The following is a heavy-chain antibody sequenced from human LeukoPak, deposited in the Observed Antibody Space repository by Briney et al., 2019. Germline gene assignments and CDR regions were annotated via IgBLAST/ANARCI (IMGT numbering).Heavy chain of an antibody. Sequence: PGGSLRLSCAASGFTFSSYGMHWVRQAPGKGLEWVAVIWYDGSNKYYADSVKGRFTISRDNSKNTLYLQMNSLRAEDTAVYYCARSGLELHPYFDYWGQGTLVTVSS. CDR2: IWYDGSNK. J-gene: IGHJ4*02. D-gene: IGHD1-7*01. CDR1: GFTFSSYG. V-gene: IGHV3-33*08. CDR3: ARSGLELHPYFDY.